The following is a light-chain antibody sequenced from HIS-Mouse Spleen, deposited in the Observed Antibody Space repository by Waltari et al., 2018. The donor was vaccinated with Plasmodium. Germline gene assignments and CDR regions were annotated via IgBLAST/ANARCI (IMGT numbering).Light chain of an antibody. J-gene: IGKJ2*01. CDR1: QSVSSSY. V-gene: IGKV3-20*01. CDR2: GAS. Sequence: EIVLTQSPGTLSLSPGERATLSCRASQSVSSSYLAWYQQKPGQAPRLLIDGASSRATGIPDRLSGSGSGTDFTLTISRLEPEDFAVYYCQQYGSSPYTFGQGTKLEIK. CDR3: QQYGSSPYT.